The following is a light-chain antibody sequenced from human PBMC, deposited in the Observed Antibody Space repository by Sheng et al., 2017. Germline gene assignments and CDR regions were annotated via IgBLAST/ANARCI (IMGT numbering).Light chain of an antibody. CDR2: AAS. Sequence: DVQLTQSPPFLSASVGDRVTITCRAGQDIGRYVAWHQQRPGKAPKLLIYAASTLQNGVPSRFSGSGSGTEFTLTISSLQPEDFATYYCQQLNSYPPLTFGGGTKVDIK. CDR1: QDIGRY. V-gene: IGKV1-9*01. CDR3: QQLNSYPPLT. J-gene: IGKJ4*01.